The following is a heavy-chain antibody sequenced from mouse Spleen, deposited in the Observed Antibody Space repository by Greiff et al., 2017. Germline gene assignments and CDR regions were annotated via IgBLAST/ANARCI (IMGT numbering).Heavy chain of an antibody. CDR1: GFTFTDYY. V-gene: IGHV7-3*02. CDR2: IRNKANGYTT. Sequence: EVKLMESGGGLVQPGGSLRLSCATSGFTFTDYYMSWVRQPPGKALEWVGFIRNKANGYTTEYSASVKGRFTISRDNSQSILYLQMNTLRAEDSATYYCARDKMTFDYWGQGTTLTVSS. CDR3: ARDKMTFDY. J-gene: IGHJ2*01.